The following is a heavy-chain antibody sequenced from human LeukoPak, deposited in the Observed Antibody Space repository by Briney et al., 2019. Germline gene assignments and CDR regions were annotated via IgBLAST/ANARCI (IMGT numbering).Heavy chain of an antibody. CDR1: GFPFGTFA. CDR2: ISGSGITT. D-gene: IGHD1/OR15-1a*01. J-gene: IGHJ2*01. V-gene: IGHV3-23*01. CDR3: AKDEQPGGG. Sequence: GGSLRLSCAASGFPFGTFAMNWVRQAPGKGLEWVSAISGSGITTHYVDSVEGRFTISRDNSKNTLYLQMNSLRAEDTAVYYCAKDEQPGGGRGRGTLVTVSS.